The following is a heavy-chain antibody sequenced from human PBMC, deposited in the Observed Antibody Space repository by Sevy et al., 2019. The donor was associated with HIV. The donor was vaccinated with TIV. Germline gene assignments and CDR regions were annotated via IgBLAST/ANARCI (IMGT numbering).Heavy chain of an antibody. CDR3: ARLPTGLQSFNYLLSTYFDS. J-gene: IGHJ4*02. CDR1: GFSFNNHW. Sequence: GGSLRLSCAASGFSFNNHWMSWVRQAPEKGLEWVANIKHDGSEKYYADSLEGRFAVSRDKAKNSLFLQINSLRVEDTAVYFWARLPTGLQSFNYLLSTYFDSWGQGTLVTVSS. CDR2: IKHDGSEK. D-gene: IGHD3-9*01. V-gene: IGHV3-7*01.